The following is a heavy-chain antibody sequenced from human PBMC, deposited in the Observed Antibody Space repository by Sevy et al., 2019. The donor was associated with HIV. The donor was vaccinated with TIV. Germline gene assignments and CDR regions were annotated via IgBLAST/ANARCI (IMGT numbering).Heavy chain of an antibody. D-gene: IGHD3-16*01. J-gene: IGHJ3*02. CDR2: MKSKIDGGTI. CDR3: TTVGFPHWGSEAFDI. Sequence: GGSLRLSCAASGFTFNIIYMKWVRQSPGKGLEWVGRMKSKIDGGTIDYAAPVKDRFTMSRDDSKNTLYLQMNSLKADDTAVYYCTTVGFPHWGSEAFDIWGQGTMVTVSS. CDR1: GFTFNIIY. V-gene: IGHV3-15*01.